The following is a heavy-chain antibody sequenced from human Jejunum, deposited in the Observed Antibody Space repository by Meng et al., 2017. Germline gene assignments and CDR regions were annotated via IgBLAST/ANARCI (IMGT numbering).Heavy chain of an antibody. V-gene: IGHV3-33*01. J-gene: IGHJ4*02. CDR2: MWSNGIYK. Sequence: QVQVVGVGGGVVQPGRSLRLSCSASGFTFSYYGIHWVRQAPGKGLEWVAVMWSNGIYKYYADSVKGRFTISRDNSKNTVDLQMNSLRAEDTAVYYCARDADTSSHYSRFDYWGQGTLVTVSS. D-gene: IGHD3-22*01. CDR1: GFTFSYYG. CDR3: ARDADTSSHYSRFDY.